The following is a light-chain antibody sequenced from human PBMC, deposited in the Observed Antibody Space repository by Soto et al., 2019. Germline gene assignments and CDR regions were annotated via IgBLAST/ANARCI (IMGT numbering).Light chain of an antibody. CDR2: GPS. CDR3: LHYDTSPPRYT. V-gene: IGKV3-20*01. J-gene: IGKJ2*01. CDR1: QSVSRRY. Sequence: EVVLTQSPGTLSLSPGERATLSCRASQSVSRRYLAWYQQKPGQAPRLLIFGPSSRATGIPDRFSGSGSGTDFTLTISSLEPDDFAVYYCLHYDTSPPRYTFGQGTKLEIK.